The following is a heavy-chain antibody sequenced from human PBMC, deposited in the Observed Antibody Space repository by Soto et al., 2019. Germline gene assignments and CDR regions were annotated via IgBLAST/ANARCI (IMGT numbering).Heavy chain of an antibody. CDR1: GYPVTAYY. Sequence: QLHLVQSGAVVKKPGASVTVSCSASGYPVTAYYMHWVRQAPGRGLEWMGGINPATGAAKYTQTFQGRGTMTREAAPGKVFMELSGLTSEDTAVFYCARGGGVGVAGSAAFDMWGQGTLVTVSS. J-gene: IGHJ3*02. CDR3: ARGGGVGVAGSAAFDM. CDR2: INPATGAA. V-gene: IGHV1-2*02. D-gene: IGHD3-3*01.